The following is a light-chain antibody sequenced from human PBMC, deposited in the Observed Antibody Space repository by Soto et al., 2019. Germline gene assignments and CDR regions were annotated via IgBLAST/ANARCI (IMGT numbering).Light chain of an antibody. J-gene: IGLJ1*01. V-gene: IGLV1-44*01. CDR2: SND. CDR3: AAWYDSLKKV. Sequence: SVLTQPPSVSGTPGQRVTISCSGSTSNIGGNVVNWYQQLPGAAPKLLIYSNDQRPSGVPDRFSGSKSGTSASLAISGLRSEDEADYYCAAWYDSLKKVFGTGTKVTVL. CDR1: TSNIGGNV.